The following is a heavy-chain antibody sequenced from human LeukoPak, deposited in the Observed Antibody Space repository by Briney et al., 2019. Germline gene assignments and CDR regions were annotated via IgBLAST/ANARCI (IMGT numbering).Heavy chain of an antibody. CDR2: ISGSGGST. D-gene: IGHD3-10*01. CDR1: GFTFSSYA. J-gene: IGHJ4*02. CDR3: AKDNYYGSGSYYDY. V-gene: IGHV3-23*01. Sequence: GGSLRLSCAASGFTFSSYAMSWVRQAPGKGLEWVSAISGSGGSTYYADSVKGRFTISRDNSKNTLYLQMDSLRAEDTAVYYCAKDNYYGSGSYYDYWGQGTLVTVSS.